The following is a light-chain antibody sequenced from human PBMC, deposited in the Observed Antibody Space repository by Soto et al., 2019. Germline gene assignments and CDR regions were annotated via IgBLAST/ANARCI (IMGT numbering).Light chain of an antibody. Sequence: QSVLTQPASVSGYPGQSITISCTGTSSDVGGYNYVSWYQQHPDKAPKLMIFDVSSRPSGVSNRFSGSKSGSTASLTISGLQAEDEADYYCSSYRSSTHVVFGGGTKVTVL. CDR2: DVS. V-gene: IGLV2-14*03. CDR3: SSYRSSTHVV. CDR1: SSDVGGYNY. J-gene: IGLJ2*01.